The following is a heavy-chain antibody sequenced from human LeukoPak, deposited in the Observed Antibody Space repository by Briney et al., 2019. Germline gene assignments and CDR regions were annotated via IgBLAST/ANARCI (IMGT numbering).Heavy chain of an antibody. J-gene: IGHJ4*02. CDR1: GASISNYY. CDR2: DSYSGRT. V-gene: IGHV4-59*08. Sequence: PSETLSLTCTVSGASISNYYWSWIRQPPGKGLECIGYDSYSGRTNHNPSLKSRGTLSADTSKNQFSLKLTSVTAADTAVYYCARHERGAENLDYWGQGTMVTVSS. D-gene: IGHD1-1*01. CDR3: ARHERGAENLDY.